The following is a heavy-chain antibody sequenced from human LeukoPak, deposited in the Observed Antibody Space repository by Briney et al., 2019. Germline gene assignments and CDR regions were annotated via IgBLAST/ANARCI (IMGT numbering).Heavy chain of an antibody. CDR3: ARGYCSGGSCYSGGAFDI. V-gene: IGHV1-18*04. D-gene: IGHD2-15*01. CDR2: ISAYNGNT. CDR1: GYTFTSYG. J-gene: IGHJ3*02. Sequence: ASVKVSCKASGYTFTSYGISWVRQAPGQGLEWMGWISAYNGNTNYAQKLQGRVTMTTDTSTSTVYMELRSLRSDDTAVYYCARGYCSGGSCYSGGAFDIWGQGTMVTVSS.